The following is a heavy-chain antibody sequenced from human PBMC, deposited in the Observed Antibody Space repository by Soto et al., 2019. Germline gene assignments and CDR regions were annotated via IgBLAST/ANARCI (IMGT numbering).Heavy chain of an antibody. CDR2: INDSGST. V-gene: IGHV4-34*01. Sequence: SETRSLTCVGYGVSFSGYYWSWVRQPPGKGLEWIGEINDSGSTNYNPSLKSRVTISVDTSKKQFSLKLSSVTAADAAVYYCARTATAPHFRNSRGIGMDVCGKATTVT. D-gene: IGHD4-4*01. CDR1: GVSFSGYY. CDR3: ARTATAPHFRNSRGIGMDV. J-gene: IGHJ6*04.